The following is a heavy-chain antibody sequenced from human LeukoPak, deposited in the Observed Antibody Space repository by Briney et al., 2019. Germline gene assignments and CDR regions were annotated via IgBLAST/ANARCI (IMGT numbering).Heavy chain of an antibody. CDR3: ALSDTAAVADDF. J-gene: IGHJ4*02. Sequence: SETLSLTCAVYGGSFSGYHWSWIRQPPGKGLEWLGEITHSGNTNYNPPLKSRVTMSVDTSKNQFSLRLRSVTAADTAVYYCALSDTAAVADDFWGQGTLVTVSS. D-gene: IGHD6-19*01. CDR1: GGSFSGYH. V-gene: IGHV4-34*01. CDR2: ITHSGNT.